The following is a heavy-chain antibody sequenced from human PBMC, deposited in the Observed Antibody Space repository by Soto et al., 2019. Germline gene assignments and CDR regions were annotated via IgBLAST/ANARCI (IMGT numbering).Heavy chain of an antibody. CDR1: GFTFSSNA. CDR3: AKNQGVELVPLATVDWFDP. CDR2: ITGSGGIT. D-gene: IGHD1-26*01. V-gene: IGHV3-23*01. J-gene: IGHJ5*02. Sequence: PGGSLRLSCAASGFTFSSNAMSWVRQAPGKGLEWVSGITGSGGITDYADSVKGRFTISRDNSKSTVYLELNNLSAEDTAVYHCAKNQGVELVPLATVDWFDPWGQGSVVTVSS.